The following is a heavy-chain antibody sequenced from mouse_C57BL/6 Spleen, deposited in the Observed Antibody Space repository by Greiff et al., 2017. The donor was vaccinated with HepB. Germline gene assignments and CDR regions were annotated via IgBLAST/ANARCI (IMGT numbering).Heavy chain of an antibody. CDR3: AVHYYGSSYAMDY. CDR2: INPSNGGT. Sequence: VKLQQPGTELVKPGASVKLSCKASGYTFTSYWMHWVKQRPGQGLEWIGNINPSNGGTNYNEKFKSKATLTVDKSSSTAYMQLSSLTSEDSAVYYCAVHYYGSSYAMDYWGQGTSVTVSS. J-gene: IGHJ4*01. V-gene: IGHV1-53*01. CDR1: GYTFTSYW. D-gene: IGHD1-1*01.